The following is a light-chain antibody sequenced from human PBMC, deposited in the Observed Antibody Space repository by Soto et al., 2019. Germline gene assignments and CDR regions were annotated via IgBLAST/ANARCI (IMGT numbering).Light chain of an antibody. CDR1: SSDIGEYDY. J-gene: IGLJ3*02. CDR3: SSYTGGNNILL. CDR2: DVN. V-gene: IGLV2-14*03. Sequence: QSVLTQPASVSGSPGQSITISCSGTSSDIGEYDYVSWYQQHPGKVPKLLIYDVNHRPTGASVRFSGSKSGNTASLTISGLQAEDEANYYCSSYTGGNNILLFGGGTKLTVL.